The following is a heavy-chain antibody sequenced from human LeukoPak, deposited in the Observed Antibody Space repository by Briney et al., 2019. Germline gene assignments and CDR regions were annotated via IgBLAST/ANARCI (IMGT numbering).Heavy chain of an antibody. CDR1: GFTFDDYA. CDR3: TKVKWCHRYGYKGFDY. Sequence: GGSLRLSCAASGFTFDDYAMHWVRQAPGKGLEWVSGISWNSGSIGYADSVKGRFTISRDNAKNSLYLQMNSLRAEDTALYYWTKVKWCHRYGYKGFDYWGQGTLVTVSS. J-gene: IGHJ4*02. CDR2: ISWNSGSI. V-gene: IGHV3-9*01. D-gene: IGHD5-18*01.